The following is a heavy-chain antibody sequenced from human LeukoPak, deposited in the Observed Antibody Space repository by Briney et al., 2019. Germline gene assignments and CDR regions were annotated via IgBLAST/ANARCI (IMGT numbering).Heavy chain of an antibody. V-gene: IGHV3-66*01. CDR3: APRGLSGYSYGMDV. CDR2: ITSAGST. CDR1: GFTVSRNY. Sequence: PGGSLRLSCAASGFTVSRNYMRWARLPPGKGLEWVSIITSAGSTHYATSVKRRFTISRDNSKNPVYLQMNSLRAEDTAVYYCAPRGLSGYSYGMDVWAQGPRSPPP. D-gene: IGHD3/OR15-3a*01. J-gene: IGHJ6*02.